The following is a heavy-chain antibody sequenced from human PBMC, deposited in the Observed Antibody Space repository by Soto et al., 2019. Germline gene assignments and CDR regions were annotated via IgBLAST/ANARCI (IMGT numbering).Heavy chain of an antibody. D-gene: IGHD1-1*01. J-gene: IGHJ4*02. V-gene: IGHV1-18*01. CDR3: ARDSQLGPQFYFDY. CDR1: GGTFSSYT. CDR2: ISAYNGNT. Sequence: ASVKVSCKASGGTFSSYTISWVRQAPGQGLEWMGWISAYNGNTNYAQKLQGRVTMTTDTSTSTAYMELRSLRSDDTAVYYCARDSQLGPQFYFDYWGQGTLVTVSS.